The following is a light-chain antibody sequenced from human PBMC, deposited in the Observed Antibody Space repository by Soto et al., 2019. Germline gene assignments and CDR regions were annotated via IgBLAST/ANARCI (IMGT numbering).Light chain of an antibody. Sequence: HSELTQPASLYGLPGQSITISCTRTSSDVGGYNYVSWYQQQPGKAPKFMIYDVTNRPSGVSNRFSGSKSGNTASLTISGLQAEDEADYYCCSYTTSNTRQIVFGTGTKVTVL. CDR1: SSDVGGYNY. CDR3: CSYTTSNTRQIV. V-gene: IGLV2-14*01. CDR2: DVT. J-gene: IGLJ1*01.